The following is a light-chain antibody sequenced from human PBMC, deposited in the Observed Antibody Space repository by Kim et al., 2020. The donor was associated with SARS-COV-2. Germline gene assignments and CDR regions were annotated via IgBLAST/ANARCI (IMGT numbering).Light chain of an antibody. CDR1: KLGDKY. V-gene: IGLV3-1*01. CDR3: QAWDSSTAV. Sequence: VSPGQTARITCSGDKLGDKYACWYQQKPGQSPVLVIYQDTKRPSGIPERFSGSNSGNTATLTISGTQAMDEADYYCQAWDSSTAVFGGGTQLTVL. J-gene: IGLJ3*02. CDR2: QDT.